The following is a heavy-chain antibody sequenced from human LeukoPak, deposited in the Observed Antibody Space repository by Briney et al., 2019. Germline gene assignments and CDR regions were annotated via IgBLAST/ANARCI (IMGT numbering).Heavy chain of an antibody. J-gene: IGHJ4*02. D-gene: IGHD3-3*01. CDR3: AARVVGFDY. Sequence: GGSLRLSCAASGFTFSSYGMHWVRQAPGKGLEWVAFIRDDGSNKYFPDSVKGRFTISRDNSRNTLYLQMHSLRPEDTAVYYCAARVVGFDYWGQGTLVTVSS. CDR2: IRDDGSNK. CDR1: GFTFSSYG. V-gene: IGHV3-30*02.